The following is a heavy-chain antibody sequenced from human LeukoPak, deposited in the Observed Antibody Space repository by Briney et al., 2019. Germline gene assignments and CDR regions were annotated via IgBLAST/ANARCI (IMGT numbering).Heavy chain of an antibody. CDR3: ARRRTNYYYHYGMDV. Sequence: GGSLRLSCAASGFTFSNYAMTWVRQVPGKGLEWVSGISGTGGTTNYADSVKGRFTISRDNSKNTLYLQMKSLRAEDSGVYYCARRRTNYYYHYGMDVWGQGTTVTVSS. CDR2: ISGTGGTT. V-gene: IGHV3-23*01. CDR1: GFTFSNYA. J-gene: IGHJ6*02.